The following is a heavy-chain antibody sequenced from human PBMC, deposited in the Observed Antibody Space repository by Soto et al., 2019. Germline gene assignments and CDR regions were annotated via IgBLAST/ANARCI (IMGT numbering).Heavy chain of an antibody. CDR3: ARDSVPKITMVRGVILDG. V-gene: IGHV3-33*01. Sequence: PGGSLRLSCAASGFTFSSYGMHWVRQAPGKGLEWVAVIWYDGSNKYYADSVKGRFTISRDNSKNTLYLQMNSLRAEDTAVYYCARDSVPKITMVRGVILDGWGKGSTVPVAS. J-gene: IGHJ6*04. D-gene: IGHD3-10*01. CDR2: IWYDGSNK. CDR1: GFTFSSYG.